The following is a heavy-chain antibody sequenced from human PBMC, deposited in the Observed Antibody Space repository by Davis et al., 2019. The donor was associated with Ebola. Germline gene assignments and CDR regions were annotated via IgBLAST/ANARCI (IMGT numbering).Heavy chain of an antibody. Sequence: AASVKVSCKVSGGSFTNYALSWVRQAPGQGLEWMGTIIPVFATANYAQKFQGRITMTRDTSTSTVYMELSSLRSDDTAVYYCARSDPSDYWGQGTLVTVSS. CDR3: ARSDPSDY. V-gene: IGHV1-69*05. CDR1: GGSFTNYA. J-gene: IGHJ4*02. CDR2: IIPVFATA.